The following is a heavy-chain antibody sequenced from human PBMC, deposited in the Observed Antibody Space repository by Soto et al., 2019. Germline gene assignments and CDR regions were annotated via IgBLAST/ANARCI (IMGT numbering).Heavy chain of an antibody. J-gene: IGHJ3*02. CDR1: GVTFSNYA. CDR3: AKDPNGDYVGGFEM. CDR2: ISVGGGGT. D-gene: IGHD4-17*01. V-gene: IGHV3-23*01. Sequence: WGTLRLSCAVSGVTFSNYAMSWGLLAPRTGLELVSGISVGGGGTYYADSVMGRFAISRDSSINTLSLELNSWRTEDTALYFCAKDPNGDYVGGFEMWGQGTMVTVSS.